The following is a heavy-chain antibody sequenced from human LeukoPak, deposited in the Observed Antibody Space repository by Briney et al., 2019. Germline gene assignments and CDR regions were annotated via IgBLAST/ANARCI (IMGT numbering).Heavy chain of an antibody. CDR3: ARDPAWNAFDV. CDR2: INPDKGDT. V-gene: IGHV1-2*02. Sequence: ASVKVSCKASGYTFDNYYIHWVRQARGQGLEWVGRINPDKGDTTYARRFQGRVTMTRDTSTNTAYMELRRLTSDDAAVYYCARDPAWNAFDVWGQGTLATVS. CDR1: GYTFDNYY. J-gene: IGHJ3*01. D-gene: IGHD1-1*01.